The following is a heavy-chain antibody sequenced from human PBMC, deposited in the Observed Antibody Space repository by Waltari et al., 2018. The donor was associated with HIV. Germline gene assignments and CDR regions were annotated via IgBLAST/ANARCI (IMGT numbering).Heavy chain of an antibody. CDR1: GVSFSDVW. Sequence: EVQLVESGGGLVKPGGSLRLSCEASGVSFSDVWLTWVRQAPGPGLEWVGQIKSKTEGWTTDYAAPVKGRFTISRDDSKNMLFLEMNSLNTDDTASYYCTVGKSSGYYWGQGTLVTVSS. CDR3: TVGKSSGYY. D-gene: IGHD3-22*01. V-gene: IGHV3-15*01. J-gene: IGHJ4*02. CDR2: IKSKTEGWTT.